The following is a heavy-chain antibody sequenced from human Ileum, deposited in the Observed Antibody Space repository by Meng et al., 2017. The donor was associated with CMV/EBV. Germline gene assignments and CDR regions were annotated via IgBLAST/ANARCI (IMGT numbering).Heavy chain of an antibody. CDR3: ATSGRGPKYYFDY. V-gene: IGHV1-69*12. CDR2: ISPIFRTS. CDR1: GGPFSSNA. D-gene: IGHD1-14*01. J-gene: IGHJ4*02. Sequence: QGQLVQSGAEVKKPGSSVKVSCEASGGPFSSNAISWVRHAPGQGLEWMGVISPIFRTSNYAQKFQGRLTITADESTSTAYMELSSLTSGDTAVYYCATSGRGPKYYFDYWGQGTLVTVSS.